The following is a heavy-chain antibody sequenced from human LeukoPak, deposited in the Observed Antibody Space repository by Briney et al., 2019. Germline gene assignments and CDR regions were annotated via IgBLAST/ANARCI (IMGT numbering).Heavy chain of an antibody. J-gene: IGHJ4*02. CDR1: GYTFTSYD. CDR2: MNPNSGNT. D-gene: IGHD3-9*01. Sequence: GASVKVSCKASGYTFTSYDTNWVRQATGQGLEWMGWMNPNSGNTGYAQKFQGRVTMTRNTSISTAYMELSSLRSEDTAVYYCAGALDILTGYSNWGQGTLVTVSS. V-gene: IGHV1-8*01. CDR3: AGALDILTGYSN.